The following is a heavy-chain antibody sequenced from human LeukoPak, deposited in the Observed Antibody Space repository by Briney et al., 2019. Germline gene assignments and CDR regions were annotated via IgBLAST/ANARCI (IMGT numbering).Heavy chain of an antibody. CDR1: GGSISSYY. D-gene: IGHD3-9*01. CDR2: IYYSGST. Sequence: PSETLSLTCTISGGSISSYYWSWIRQPPGKGLEWIGYIYYSGSTNYNPSLKSRVTMSVDTSKNQFSLKLSSVTAADTAVYYCARDILTGDAVDYWGQGTLVTVSS. J-gene: IGHJ4*02. CDR3: ARDILTGDAVDY. V-gene: IGHV4-59*12.